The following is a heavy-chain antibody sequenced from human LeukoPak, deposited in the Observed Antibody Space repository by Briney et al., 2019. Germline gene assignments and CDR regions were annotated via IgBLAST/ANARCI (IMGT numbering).Heavy chain of an antibody. V-gene: IGHV1-2*02. J-gene: IGHJ4*02. CDR1: GYTFTGYY. Sequence: ASVKVSCKASGYTFTGYYMHWVRQAPGQGLEWMGWINPNSGGTNYAQKFQGRVTMTRDTSSSTAYMELSSLRSDDTAVYYCARQKSGSYPFDYWGQGTLVTVSS. CDR2: INPNSGGT. CDR3: ARQKSGSYPFDY. D-gene: IGHD1-26*01.